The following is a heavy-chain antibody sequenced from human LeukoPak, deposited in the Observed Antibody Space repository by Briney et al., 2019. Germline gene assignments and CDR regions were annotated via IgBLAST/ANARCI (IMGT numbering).Heavy chain of an antibody. D-gene: IGHD7-27*01. CDR3: ARRVLANWGYYYMDV. Sequence: SETLSLTCTVSGGSISSSSYYWGWVRQPPGKGLEWIGSIYYSGSTYYNPSLKSRVTISVDTSKNQFSLKLSSVTAADTAVYYCARRVLANWGYYYMDVWGKGTTVTVSS. CDR2: IYYSGST. J-gene: IGHJ6*03. CDR1: GGSISSSSYY. V-gene: IGHV4-39*01.